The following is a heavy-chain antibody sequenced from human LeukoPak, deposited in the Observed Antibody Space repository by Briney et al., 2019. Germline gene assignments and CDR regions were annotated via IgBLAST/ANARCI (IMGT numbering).Heavy chain of an antibody. CDR2: IIPIFGTA. D-gene: IGHD6-19*01. CDR3: AREELYSSGWQPSP. J-gene: IGHJ5*02. Sequence: SVKVSCKAPGGTFSSYAISWVRQAPGQGLEWMGGIIPIFGTANYAQKFQGRVTITTDESTSTAYMEQSSLRSEDTAVYYCAREELYSSGWQPSPWGQGTLVTVSS. CDR1: GGTFSSYA. V-gene: IGHV1-69*05.